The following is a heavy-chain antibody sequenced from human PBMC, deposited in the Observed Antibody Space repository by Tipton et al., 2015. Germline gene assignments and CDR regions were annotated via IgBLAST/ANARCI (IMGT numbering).Heavy chain of an antibody. CDR2: IQYSGGT. V-gene: IGHV4-59*01. CDR3: ARDAWAGDSRGFYYIY. Sequence: TLSLTCTVSSDSINKYYWSWIRQPPGKELQWIGYIQYSGGTNYNPSLESRVSMSVDTSKNQFSLKLRSVTAADTAVYFCARDAWAGDSRGFYYIYWGQGTLVRVSS. J-gene: IGHJ4*02. D-gene: IGHD3-22*01. CDR1: SDSINKYY.